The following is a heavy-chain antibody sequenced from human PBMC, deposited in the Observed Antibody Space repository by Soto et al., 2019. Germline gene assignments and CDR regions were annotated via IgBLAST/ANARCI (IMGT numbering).Heavy chain of an antibody. J-gene: IGHJ4*02. V-gene: IGHV3-9*01. D-gene: IGHD4-17*01. CDR2: ISWNSGNL. Sequence: ESGGGLVQPGRSLRLSCAASGFTFDDYAMHWVRQGPGKGLEWVSSISWNSGNLGYVDSVKGRFTISRDNAKNSLYLQMNSLRGEDTALYYCAKGASTTVFAFNDYWGQGTLVTVSS. CDR3: AKGASTTVFAFNDY. CDR1: GFTFDDYA.